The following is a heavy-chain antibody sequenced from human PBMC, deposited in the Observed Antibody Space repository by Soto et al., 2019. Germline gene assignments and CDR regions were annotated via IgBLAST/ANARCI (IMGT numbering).Heavy chain of an antibody. V-gene: IGHV4-30-4*01. D-gene: IGHD4-17*01. CDR1: GGSINNNYYY. Sequence: SETLSLACTVSGGSINNNYYYWSWIGQPPGKSMEWIGHIYDSGTTYSNPPLESPVTISVDTSKNQFSLKLNSVTAADTAIYYCAKGLTSAKVASWGQGTLLTVSS. J-gene: IGHJ4*02. CDR3: AKGLTSAKVAS. CDR2: IYDSGTT.